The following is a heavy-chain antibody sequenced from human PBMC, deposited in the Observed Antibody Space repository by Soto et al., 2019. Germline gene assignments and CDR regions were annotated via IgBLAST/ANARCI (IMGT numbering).Heavy chain of an antibody. Sequence: SETLSLTCTVSGGSISSYYCSFIRQPPGKGLEWIVYIYYSGSTNYNPSLKSRVTISVDTSKNQFSLKLSSVTAADTAVYYCARGRVFPDWFDPWGQGTLVTVSS. CDR1: GGSISSYY. V-gene: IGHV4-59*01. D-gene: IGHD2-21*01. CDR2: IYYSGST. J-gene: IGHJ5*02. CDR3: ARGRVFPDWFDP.